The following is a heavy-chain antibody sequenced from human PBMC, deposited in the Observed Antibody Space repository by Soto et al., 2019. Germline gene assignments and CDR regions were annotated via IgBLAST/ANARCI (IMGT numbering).Heavy chain of an antibody. CDR1: GCTFSSYA. CDR2: IIPTFGTA. V-gene: IGHV1-69*13. Sequence: SVKVSCKASGCTFSSYAISWVRQAPGQGLEWMGGIIPTFGTANYAQKFQGRVTITADESTSTAYMELSSLRSEDTAVYYCAKQQKPYDILTSSFDYWGQGTLVTAPQ. D-gene: IGHD3-9*01. J-gene: IGHJ4*02. CDR3: AKQQKPYDILTSSFDY.